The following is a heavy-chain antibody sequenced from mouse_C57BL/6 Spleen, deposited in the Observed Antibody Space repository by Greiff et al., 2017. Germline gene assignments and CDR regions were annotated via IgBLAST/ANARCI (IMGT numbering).Heavy chain of an antibody. CDR2: IDPSDSYT. Sequence: QVQLKQPGAELVRPGTSVKLSCKASGYTFTSYWMHWVKQRPGQGLEWIGVIDPSDSYTNYNQKFKGKATLTVDTSSSTAYMQLSSLTSEDSAVYYCARVGDDYAMDYWGQGTSVTVSS. J-gene: IGHJ4*01. CDR3: ARVGDDYAMDY. D-gene: IGHD2-3*01. CDR1: GYTFTSYW. V-gene: IGHV1-59*01.